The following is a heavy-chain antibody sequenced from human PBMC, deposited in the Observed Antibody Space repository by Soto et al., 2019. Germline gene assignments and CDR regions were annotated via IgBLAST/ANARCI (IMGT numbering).Heavy chain of an antibody. CDR1: GFTFNNYA. CDR2: ISSTGGGT. Sequence: GGSLRLSCAASGFTFNNYAMSWVRQAPGKGLEWVSGISSTGGGTYYADPVKGRFTIPRDNSKNTLYLQMNNLRAGDTALYYCAKGHDIVVVPTVDYWGQGTLVTVSS. J-gene: IGHJ4*02. D-gene: IGHD2-15*01. CDR3: AKGHDIVVVPTVDY. V-gene: IGHV3-23*01.